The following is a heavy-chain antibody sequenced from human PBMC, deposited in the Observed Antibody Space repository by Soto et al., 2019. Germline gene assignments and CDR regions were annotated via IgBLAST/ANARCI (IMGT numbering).Heavy chain of an antibody. CDR1: GGSIISSSYY. V-gene: IGHV4-39*01. CDR3: ARLSDVFGAFDI. CDR2: IYYSGST. D-gene: IGHD3-16*01. Sequence: SETLSLTCTVSGGSIISSSYYWVWIRQPPGKGLEWIGSIYYSGSTYYNPSLKSRVTISVDTSKNQFSLKLSSVTAADTAVYYCARLSDVFGAFDIWGQGTMVTVSS. J-gene: IGHJ3*02.